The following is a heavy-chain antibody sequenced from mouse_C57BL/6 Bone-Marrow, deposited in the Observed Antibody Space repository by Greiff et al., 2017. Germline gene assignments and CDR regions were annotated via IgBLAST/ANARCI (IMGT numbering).Heavy chain of an antibody. CDR3: ATRHYAMDY. CDR1: GFTFSDYG. J-gene: IGHJ4*01. Sequence: EVMLVESGGGLVQPGGSLKLSCAASGFTFSDYGMAWVRQAPRKGPEWVAFISNLAYSIYYADTVTGRFTISRENAKNTLYLEMSSRRSEDTAMYYCATRHYAMDYWGKGTSVTVSS. CDR2: ISNLAYSI. V-gene: IGHV5-15*04.